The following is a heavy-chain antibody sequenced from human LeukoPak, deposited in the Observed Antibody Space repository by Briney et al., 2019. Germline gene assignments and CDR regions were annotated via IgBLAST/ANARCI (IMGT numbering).Heavy chain of an antibody. CDR2: IIPIFGIA. J-gene: IGHJ4*02. V-gene: IGHV1-69*04. D-gene: IGHD5-24*01. CDR3: ARDYGYNSGRPGYYFDY. Sequence: SVKVSCKTSGGTFSSYAISWVRQAPGQGLEWMGRIIPIFGIANYAQKFQGRVTITADKSTSTAYMELSSLRSEDTAVYYCARDYGYNSGRPGYYFDYWGQGTLVTVSS. CDR1: GGTFSSYA.